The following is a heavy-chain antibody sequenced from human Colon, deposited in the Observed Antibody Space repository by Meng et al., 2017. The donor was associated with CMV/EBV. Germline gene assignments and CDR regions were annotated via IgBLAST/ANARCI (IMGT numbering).Heavy chain of an antibody. CDR1: GYTFSSYG. J-gene: IGHJ4*02. Sequence: SGYTFSSYGSSWVRQAPGQGLEWMGWISTYNGNTDYAQKFQDRVTMTTDTLTSTAYMELTSLKSDDTAVFYCARARGVGYSAYDYYDFWGQGTLVTVSS. CDR2: ISTYNGNT. V-gene: IGHV1-18*01. D-gene: IGHD5-12*01. CDR3: ARARGVGYSAYDYYDF.